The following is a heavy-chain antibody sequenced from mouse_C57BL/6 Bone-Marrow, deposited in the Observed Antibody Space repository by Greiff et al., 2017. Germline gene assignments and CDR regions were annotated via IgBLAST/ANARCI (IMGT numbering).Heavy chain of an antibody. Sequence: VQLQQSGAELVKPGASVKMSCKASGYTFTTYPLEWMKQTHGKSLEWIGNFHPYNDDTTYNEKFKGKATLTVEKSSSTVYLELSRLTSDDSAVYYCARGGNYGGYYFDYWGQGTTLTVSS. J-gene: IGHJ2*01. CDR2: FHPYNDDT. CDR3: ARGGNYGGYYFDY. V-gene: IGHV1-47*01. CDR1: GYTFTTYP. D-gene: IGHD2-1*01.